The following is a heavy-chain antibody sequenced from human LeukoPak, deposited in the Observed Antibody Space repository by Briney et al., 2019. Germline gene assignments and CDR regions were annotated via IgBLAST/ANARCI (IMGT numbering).Heavy chain of an antibody. D-gene: IGHD2-15*01. CDR2: IYSGGST. CDR3: ASGGTGGDAFDI. CDR1: VFTVSSNY. V-gene: IGHV3-53*01. J-gene: IGHJ3*02. Sequence: GGSLRLSCAVSVFTVSSNYMNWVRQAPGKGLEWVSVIYSGGSTYYADSVKGRFTISRDNSKNTLDLQMKSLRAEDTAVYYCASGGTGGDAFDIWGQGTTVTVSS.